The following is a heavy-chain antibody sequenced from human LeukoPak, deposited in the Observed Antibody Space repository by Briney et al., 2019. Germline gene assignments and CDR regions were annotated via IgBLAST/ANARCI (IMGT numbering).Heavy chain of an antibody. CDR3: ARAPDYGDYLGAFDI. D-gene: IGHD4-17*01. Sequence: GGSLRLSCAASGFTFSDYYMSWIRQAPGKGLEWVSYISSSGSTIYYADSVKGRFTISRDSAKNSLYLQMNSLRAEDTAVYYCARAPDYGDYLGAFDIWGQGTMVTVSS. CDR1: GFTFSDYY. J-gene: IGHJ3*02. V-gene: IGHV3-11*01. CDR2: ISSSGSTI.